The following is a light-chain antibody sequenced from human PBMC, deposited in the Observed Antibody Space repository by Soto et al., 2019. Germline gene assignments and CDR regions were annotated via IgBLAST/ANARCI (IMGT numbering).Light chain of an antibody. CDR1: QSVSSY. V-gene: IGKV3-11*01. CDR2: DAS. J-gene: IGKJ2*01. CDR3: QQRSNWPPLA. Sequence: EIVLTQSPATLSLSPGERATLSCRASQSVSSYLAWYQQKPGQAPRLLIYDASNRATGIPARFSGSWSGTDFTLTISSLVPEDFAVYYCQQRSNWPPLAFGQGTKLEIK.